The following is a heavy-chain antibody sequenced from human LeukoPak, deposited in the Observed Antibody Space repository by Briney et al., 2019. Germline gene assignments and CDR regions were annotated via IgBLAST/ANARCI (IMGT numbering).Heavy chain of an antibody. CDR1: GVSISSSNSY. CDR3: ARIEYSSSCDY. D-gene: IGHD6-6*01. V-gene: IGHV4-39*07. J-gene: IGHJ4*02. Sequence: SETLSLTCTVSGVSISSSNSYWGWIRQPPGKGLECIGSIYYSGSTYYNPSLKSRVTISVDTSKNQFSLKLSFVTAADTAVYYCARIEYSSSCDYWGQGTLVTVSS. CDR2: IYYSGST.